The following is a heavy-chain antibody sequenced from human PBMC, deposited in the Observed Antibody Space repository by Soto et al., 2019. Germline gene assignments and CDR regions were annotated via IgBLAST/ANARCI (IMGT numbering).Heavy chain of an antibody. J-gene: IGHJ6*03. V-gene: IGHV1-8*01. CDR2: MNPNSGNT. Sequence: ASVKVSCKASGYTFTSYDINWVRQATGQGLEWMGWMNPNSGNTGYAQKFQGRVTMTRNTSISTAYMELSSLRSEDTAVYYCARTRITMVRGVIIRPCYYYYMDVWGKGTTVTVSS. D-gene: IGHD3-10*01. CDR1: GYTFTSYD. CDR3: ARTRITMVRGVIIRPCYYYYMDV.